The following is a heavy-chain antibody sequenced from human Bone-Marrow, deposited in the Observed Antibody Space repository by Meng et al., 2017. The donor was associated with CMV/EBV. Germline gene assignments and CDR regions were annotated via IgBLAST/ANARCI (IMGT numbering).Heavy chain of an antibody. CDR1: GYTLTELS. V-gene: IGHV1-24*01. J-gene: IGHJ6*02. D-gene: IGHD3-10*01. CDR2: FDPEDGET. CDR3: ATDLRQGVRAYYYYGMDV. Sequence: ASVKVSCKVSGYTLTELSMHWVRQAPGKGLEWMGGFDPEDGETIYAQKFQGRVTMTEDTSTDTAYMELSSLRSEDTAVYYCATDLRQGVRAYYYYGMDVWGQGTTVTVSS.